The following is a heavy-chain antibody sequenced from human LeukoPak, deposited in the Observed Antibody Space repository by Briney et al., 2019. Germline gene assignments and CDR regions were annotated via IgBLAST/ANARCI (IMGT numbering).Heavy chain of an antibody. Sequence: PGGSLRLSSAVSGFTLSNDWMHCVRQVPGKGLVWVSIIKTDGSITLYADSVKGRFTISRDNASTTLYQQMNGLRAEDTAVYSCTRDGATSVGRYDYWGQGTLVTVSS. D-gene: IGHD1-26*01. CDR3: TRDGATSVGRYDY. J-gene: IGHJ4*02. V-gene: IGHV3-74*01. CDR1: GFTLSNDW. CDR2: IKTDGSIT.